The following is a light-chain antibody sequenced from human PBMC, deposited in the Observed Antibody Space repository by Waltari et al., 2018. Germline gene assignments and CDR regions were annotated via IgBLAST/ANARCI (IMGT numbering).Light chain of an antibody. J-gene: IGLJ2*01. CDR2: NNG. CDR3: AAWDDSLDGVV. Sequence: QSVLTQPPSASGTPEQRVTISCYGSDSNIGGNSVNWYQQLPGTAPKLPVFNNGQRPSGVPDRFSGSKSGPSASLAINGLQSEDEADYSCAAWDDSLDGVVFGGGTKLTVL. V-gene: IGLV1-44*01. CDR1: DSNIGGNS.